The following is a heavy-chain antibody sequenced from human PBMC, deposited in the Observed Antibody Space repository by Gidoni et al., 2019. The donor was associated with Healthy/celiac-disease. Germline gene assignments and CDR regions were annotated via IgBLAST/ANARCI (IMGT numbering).Heavy chain of an antibody. CDR1: GFPFSGSA. CDR3: TRHKRQMTTVTTIGFDP. Sequence: EVQLVESGGGLVQPGGSLKLSCAASGFPFSGSAMPWVRQASGKGLEWVGRIRSKANSYATAYAASVKGRFTISRDDSKNTAYLQMNSLKTEDTAVYYCTRHKRQMTTVTTIGFDPWGQGTLVTVSS. CDR2: IRSKANSYAT. V-gene: IGHV3-73*01. J-gene: IGHJ5*02. D-gene: IGHD4-17*01.